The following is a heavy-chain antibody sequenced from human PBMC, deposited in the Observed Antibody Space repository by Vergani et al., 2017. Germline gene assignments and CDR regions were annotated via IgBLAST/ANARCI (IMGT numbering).Heavy chain of an antibody. CDR1: GFTFSNAR. CDR3: TTVSDYGDLYDY. V-gene: IGHV3-15*01. J-gene: IGHJ4*02. CDR2: IKSKTDGGTT. D-gene: IGHD4-17*01. Sequence: EVQLLESGGGLVKPGGSLRLSCAASGFTFSNARMSWVRQAPGKGLEWVGRIKSKTDGGTTDYAAPVKGRFTISRDDSKNTLYLQMNSLKTEDTAVYYCTTVSDYGDLYDYWGQGTLVTVSS.